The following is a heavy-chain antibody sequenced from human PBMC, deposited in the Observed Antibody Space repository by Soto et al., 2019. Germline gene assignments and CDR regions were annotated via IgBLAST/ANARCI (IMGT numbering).Heavy chain of an antibody. D-gene: IGHD3-10*01. V-gene: IGHV4-30-4*01. CDR1: GGSISSGDYY. Sequence: SETLSLTCTVSGGSISSGDYYWSWIRQPPGKGLEWIGYIYYSGSTYYNPSLKSRVTISVDTSKNQFSLKLSSVTAADTAVYYCARPRSSGSKKDAFDIWGQGTMVTVSS. CDR3: ARPRSSGSKKDAFDI. J-gene: IGHJ3*02. CDR2: IYYSGST.